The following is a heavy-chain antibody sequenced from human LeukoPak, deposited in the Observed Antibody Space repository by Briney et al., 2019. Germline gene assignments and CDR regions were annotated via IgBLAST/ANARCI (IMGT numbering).Heavy chain of an antibody. J-gene: IGHJ6*02. V-gene: IGHV3-9*01. CDR2: ISWNSGSI. CDR3: AKGAVAGTDSIMDV. D-gene: IGHD6-19*01. Sequence: GGSLRLSCAASGFTFDDYAMHWVRQAPGRGLEWVSGISWNSGSIGYADSVKGRFTISRDNAKNSLYLQMNSLRAEDTALYYCAKGAVAGTDSIMDVWGQGTTVTVSS. CDR1: GFTFDDYA.